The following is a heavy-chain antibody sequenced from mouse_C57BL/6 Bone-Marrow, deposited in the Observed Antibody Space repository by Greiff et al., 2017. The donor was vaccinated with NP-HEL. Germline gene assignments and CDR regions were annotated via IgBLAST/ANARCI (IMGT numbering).Heavy chain of an antibody. D-gene: IGHD2-12*01. J-gene: IGHJ1*03. CDR1: GFSLTSYG. V-gene: IGHV2-2*01. CDR2: IWSGGST. CDR3: ARNGLLFSYWYFDV. Sequence: VMLVESGPGLVQPSQSLSITCTVSGFSLTSYGVHWVRQSPGKGLEWLGVIWSGGSTDYNAAFISRLSISKDNSKSQVFFKMNSLQADDTAIYYCARNGLLFSYWYFDVWGTGTTVTVSS.